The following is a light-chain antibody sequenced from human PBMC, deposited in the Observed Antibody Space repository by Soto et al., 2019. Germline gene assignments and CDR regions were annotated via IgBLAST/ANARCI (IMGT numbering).Light chain of an antibody. J-gene: IGKJ4*01. CDR2: WAS. CDR3: QQYYSTPLT. Sequence: DIVMNQSPDSLAVSLGDRATINCKSSQSVLYSSNNKNYLAWYQQKPGRPPKLLIYWASTRESGVPDRFSGSGSGTDFTLTISSLQAEDVAVYYCQQYYSTPLTFGGGTKVDIK. CDR1: QSVLYSSNNKNY. V-gene: IGKV4-1*01.